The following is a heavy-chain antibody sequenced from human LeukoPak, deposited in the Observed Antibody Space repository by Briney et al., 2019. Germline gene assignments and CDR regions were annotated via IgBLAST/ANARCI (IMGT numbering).Heavy chain of an antibody. D-gene: IGHD2-2*01. CDR1: GFTFSSYA. V-gene: IGHV3-30*14. CDR2: ISYDGSNK. J-gene: IGHJ4*02. CDR3: ARHRGYCSSTSCYPYYFDY. Sequence: GGSLRLSCAASGFTFSSYAMHWVRQAPGKGLEWVAVISYDGSNKYYADSVKGRFTISRDNSKNTLYLQMNSLRAEDTAVYYCARHRGYCSSTSCYPYYFDYWGQGTLVTVSS.